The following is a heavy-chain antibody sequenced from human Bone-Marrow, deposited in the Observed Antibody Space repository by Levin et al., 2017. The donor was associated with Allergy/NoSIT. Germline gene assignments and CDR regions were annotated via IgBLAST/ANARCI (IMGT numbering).Heavy chain of an antibody. D-gene: IGHD1-26*01. CDR1: GGSVSSSYYY. V-gene: IGHV4-61*01. CDR3: ARSLVGAHFDY. J-gene: IGHJ4*01. Sequence: SQTLSLTCTVSGGSVSSSYYYWSWIRQPPGKGLEWIGYIFYGGTTKYNPSLGSRVTISVNMSKNQFSLKLTSVTAADPAVYYCARSLVGAHFDYWGQGTLVPVSS. CDR2: IFYGGTT.